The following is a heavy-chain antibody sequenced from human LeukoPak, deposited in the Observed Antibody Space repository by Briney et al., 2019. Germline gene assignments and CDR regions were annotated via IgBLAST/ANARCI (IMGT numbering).Heavy chain of an antibody. J-gene: IGHJ4*02. D-gene: IGHD1-26*01. CDR1: GGSISGTNW. Sequence: SGTLSLTCGVSGGSISGTNWWSWVRQPPGQGLEWIGEISLAGQTNYNPSLNGRVTMSLDKSTNQLSLHLTSVTAADTATYFCSRESGPFCPFGYWGQGTLVIVSS. CDR2: ISLAGQT. CDR3: SRESGPFCPFGY. V-gene: IGHV4-4*02.